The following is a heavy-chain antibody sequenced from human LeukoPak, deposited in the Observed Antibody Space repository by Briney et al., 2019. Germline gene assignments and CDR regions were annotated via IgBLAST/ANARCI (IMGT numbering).Heavy chain of an antibody. V-gene: IGHV1-69*01. D-gene: IGHD6-13*01. CDR1: GGTFSSYA. CDR3: AREAHPYSSSWYYWQSSIGFDP. CDR2: IIPIFGTA. J-gene: IGHJ5*02. Sequence: GSSVKVSCKASGGTFSSYAISWVRQAPGQGLEWMGGIIPIFGTANYAQKFQGRVTITADESTSTAYMELSSLRSEDTAVYYCAREAHPYSSSWYYWQSSIGFDPWGQGTLVTVSS.